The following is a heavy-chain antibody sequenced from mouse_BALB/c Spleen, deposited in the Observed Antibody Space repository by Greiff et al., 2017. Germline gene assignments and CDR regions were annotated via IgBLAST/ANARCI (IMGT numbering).Heavy chain of an antibody. CDR1: GFSLSRYS. V-gene: IGHV2-6-4*01. Sequence: VKLMESGPGLVAPSQSLSITCTVSGFSLSRYSVHWVRQPPGKGLEWLVMIWGGGSTDYNSALKSRLSISKDNSKSQVFLKMNSLQTDDTAMYYCARNAGDYWGQGTSVTVSS. J-gene: IGHJ4*01. CDR3: ARNAGDY. CDR2: IWGGGST.